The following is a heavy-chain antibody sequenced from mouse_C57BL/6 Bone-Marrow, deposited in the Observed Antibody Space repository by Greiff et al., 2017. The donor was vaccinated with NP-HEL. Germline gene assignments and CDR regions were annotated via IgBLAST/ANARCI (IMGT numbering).Heavy chain of an antibody. CDR1: GYTFTSYG. D-gene: IGHD2-5*01. V-gene: IGHV1-81*01. CDR3: AKGYYSNSFAY. J-gene: IGHJ3*01. Sequence: LVESGAELARPGASVKLSCKASGYTFTSYGISWVKQRTGQGLEWIGEIYPRSGNTYYNEKFKGKATLTADKSSSTAYMELRSLTSEDSAVYFCAKGYYSNSFAYWGQGTLVTVSA. CDR2: IYPRSGNT.